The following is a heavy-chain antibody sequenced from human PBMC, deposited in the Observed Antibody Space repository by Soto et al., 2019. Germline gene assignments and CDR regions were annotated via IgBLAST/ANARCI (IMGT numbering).Heavy chain of an antibody. D-gene: IGHD2-2*01. CDR2: VSYDGSDK. CDR1: GFTFSGYG. Sequence: GGSLSLSCAASGFTFSGYGMHWVRQAPGKGLEWVAVVSYDGSDKYYADSVKGRFTISRDNSKNTLYLQVNSLRTEDTAVYYCAKSVVSPPYYYYGMDVWGQGTTVTVSS. CDR3: AKSVVSPPYYYYGMDV. J-gene: IGHJ6*02. V-gene: IGHV3-30*18.